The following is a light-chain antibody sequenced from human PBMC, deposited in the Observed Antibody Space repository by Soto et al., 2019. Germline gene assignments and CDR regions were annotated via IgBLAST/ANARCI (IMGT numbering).Light chain of an antibody. Sequence: DIQMTQSPSSVSASVGDRVSITCRASQDISSWLAWYQQKPGKAPKLLIYGASTLQSGVPSRFSGSGSGTDFTLTISSLQPEDFATYYCQQANSFLSITFGQGTRLEIK. CDR3: QQANSFLSIT. CDR2: GAS. V-gene: IGKV1D-12*01. J-gene: IGKJ5*01. CDR1: QDISSW.